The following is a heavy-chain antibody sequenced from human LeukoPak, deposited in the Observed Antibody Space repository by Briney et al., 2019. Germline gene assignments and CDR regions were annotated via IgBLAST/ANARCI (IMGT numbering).Heavy chain of an antibody. D-gene: IGHD3-22*01. V-gene: IGHV3-30*03. CDR1: GFTFSSYG. J-gene: IGHJ4*02. CDR2: ISYDGSNK. CDR3: TTVQSYYYDSSGYYIIDY. Sequence: GRSLRLSCAASGFTFSSYGMHWVRQAPGKGLEWVAVISYDGSNKYYGDSVKGRFTISRDNSKNTLYLQMNSLRVEDTAVYYCTTVQSYYYDSSGYYIIDYWGQGTLVTVSS.